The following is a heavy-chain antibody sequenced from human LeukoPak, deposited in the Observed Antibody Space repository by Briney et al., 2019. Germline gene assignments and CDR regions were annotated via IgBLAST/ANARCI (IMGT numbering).Heavy chain of an antibody. CDR2: IYHSGST. V-gene: IGHV4-4*02. D-gene: IGHD4-17*01. CDR1: GGSISSSNW. J-gene: IGHJ4*02. Sequence: SETLSLTCTVSGGSISSSNWWSWVRQPPGKGLEWIGEIYHSGSTNYNPSLKSRVTISVDKSKNQFSLKLTSVTAADTAVYYCASKVYGDARTFDYWGQGTLVTVSS. CDR3: ASKVYGDARTFDY.